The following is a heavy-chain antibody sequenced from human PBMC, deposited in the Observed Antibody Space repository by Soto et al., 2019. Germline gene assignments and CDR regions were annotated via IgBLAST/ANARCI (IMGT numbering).Heavy chain of an antibody. CDR2: IYWNSNT. V-gene: IGHV2-5*01. J-gene: IGHJ4*02. CDR3: AHRRGMGELLFAS. CDR1: GFSLSTSGVD. D-gene: IGHD1-7*01. Sequence: QITLKESGPTLVKPTQTLTLTCTFSGFSLSTSGVDVGWIRQPPGKALEWLALIYWNSNTIYSPSLKSRLTITKDTSKNPVVLTMTNMDSVDTGTYFCAHRRGMGELLFASWGEGILFTVSS.